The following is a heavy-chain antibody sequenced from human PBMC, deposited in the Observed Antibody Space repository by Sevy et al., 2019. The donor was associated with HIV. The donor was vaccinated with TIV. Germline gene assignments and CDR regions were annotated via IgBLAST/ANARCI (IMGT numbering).Heavy chain of an antibody. D-gene: IGHD6-19*01. J-gene: IGHJ4*02. V-gene: IGHV3-33*01. CDR3: AREHIAVAGIGYYFGY. CDR1: GFTFSGYG. CDR2: IWYDGTNK. Sequence: GGSLRLSCAASGFTFSGYGMHWVRQAPGKGLEWVAVIWYDGTNKYYTDSVKGRFTISRDNSKNTLYLQMNSLRAEDTAVYYCAREHIAVAGIGYYFGYWGQGTLVTVSS.